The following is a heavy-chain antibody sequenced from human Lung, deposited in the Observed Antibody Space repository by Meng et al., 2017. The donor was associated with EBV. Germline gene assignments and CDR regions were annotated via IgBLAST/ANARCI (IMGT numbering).Heavy chain of an antibody. CDR2: IYDSGST. Sequence: QVQLQESGPGLVKPSHTLSLTCTVSGGSISSGGYYWSWIRQHPGKGLEWIGYIYDSGSTSYNPSLMSRVTISVDTSRNQFSLKLTSVTAADTAVYYCAREYSSSSGLPGPWGQGTLVTVSS. J-gene: IGHJ5*02. V-gene: IGHV4-30-4*08. D-gene: IGHD6-6*01. CDR3: AREYSSSSGLPGP. CDR1: GGSISSGGYY.